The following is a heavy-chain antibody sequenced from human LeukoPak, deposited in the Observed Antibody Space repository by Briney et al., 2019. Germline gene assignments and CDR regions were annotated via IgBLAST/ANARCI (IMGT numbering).Heavy chain of an antibody. Sequence: GSLRLSCTASGFIFDTHTLTWVRQAPGKGLEWVASISGSGDSTNYGDSVEGRFTISRDNSKRTVHLEMSNLRADDTAMYYCVRRAAVRGMDFWGLGTTVIVSS. V-gene: IGHV3-23*01. J-gene: IGHJ6*02. D-gene: IGHD1-14*01. CDR2: ISGSGDST. CDR3: VRRAAVRGMDF. CDR1: GFIFDTHT.